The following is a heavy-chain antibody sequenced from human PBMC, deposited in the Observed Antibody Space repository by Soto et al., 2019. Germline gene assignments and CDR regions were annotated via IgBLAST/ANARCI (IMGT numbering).Heavy chain of an antibody. D-gene: IGHD4-4*01. J-gene: IGHJ4*02. CDR2: INPSGGST. CDR3: ARLKDRLFTVTRQYYFDY. Sequence: ASVKVSCKASGYTFTSYYMHWVRQAPGQGLEWMGIINPSGGSTSYAQKFQGRVTMTRDTSTSTVYMELSSLRSEDTAVYYCARLKDRLFTVTRQYYFDYWGQGTLVTVS. CDR1: GYTFTSYY. V-gene: IGHV1-46*01.